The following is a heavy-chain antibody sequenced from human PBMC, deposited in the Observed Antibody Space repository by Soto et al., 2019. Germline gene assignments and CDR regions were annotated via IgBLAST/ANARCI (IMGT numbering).Heavy chain of an antibody. D-gene: IGHD3-10*01. V-gene: IGHV1-2*04. Sequence: ASVKVSCKASGYTFTGYYMHWVRQAPGQGLEWMGWINPNSGGTNYAQKFQGWVTMTRDTSISTAYMELSGLRSDDTAVYYCARGRGGYKIWSGDNDAFDIWGQGTMVTVSS. CDR2: INPNSGGT. CDR1: GYTFTGYY. J-gene: IGHJ3*02. CDR3: ARGRGGYKIWSGDNDAFDI.